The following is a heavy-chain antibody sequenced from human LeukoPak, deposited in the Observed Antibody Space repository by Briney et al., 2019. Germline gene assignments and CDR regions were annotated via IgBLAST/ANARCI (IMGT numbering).Heavy chain of an antibody. Sequence: SETLSLTCAVYGGSFSGYYWSWIRQPPGKGLEWIGEINHSGSTNYNPSLKSRVTISVDTSKNQFSLKLRSVTAADTAVYYCARRRIAVAGTMSVAFDIWGQGTMVTVSS. V-gene: IGHV4-34*01. CDR3: ARRRIAVAGTMSVAFDI. J-gene: IGHJ3*02. D-gene: IGHD6-19*01. CDR2: INHSGST. CDR1: GGSFSGYY.